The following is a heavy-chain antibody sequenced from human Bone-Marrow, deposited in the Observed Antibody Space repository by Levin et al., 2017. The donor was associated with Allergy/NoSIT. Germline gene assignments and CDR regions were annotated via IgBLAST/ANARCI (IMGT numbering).Heavy chain of an antibody. CDR2: IYYKGST. J-gene: IGHJ2*01. Sequence: SQTLSLTCTVSGGSMDSYYWSWVRQTPGKGLEWIGYIYYKGSTNYNPSLKGRVTMSVHMSKAQFSLKLTSMTAADTAVYYCARGGGTSGWYGWYFDLWGRGTLVTVSS. D-gene: IGHD6-19*01. CDR3: ARGGGTSGWYGWYFDL. V-gene: IGHV4-59*12. CDR1: GGSMDSYY.